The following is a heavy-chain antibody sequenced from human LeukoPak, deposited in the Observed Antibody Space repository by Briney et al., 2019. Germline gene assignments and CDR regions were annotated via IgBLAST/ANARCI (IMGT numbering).Heavy chain of an antibody. CDR1: GYSFSTYW. CDR2: IYPDGSET. J-gene: IGHJ4*02. CDR3: ARASRDGYNQNFDH. Sequence: GESLKISCEGLGYSFSTYWSAWVRQRPGKGLEWMGFIYPDGSETRYDPSFEGQVTISADRSTSTAYLQWSSLRASDTAMYYCARASRDGYNQNFDHWGQGTLVTVSS. D-gene: IGHD5-24*01. V-gene: IGHV5-51*01.